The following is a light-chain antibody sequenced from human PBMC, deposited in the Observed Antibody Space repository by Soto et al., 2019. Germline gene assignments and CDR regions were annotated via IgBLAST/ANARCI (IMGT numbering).Light chain of an antibody. CDR3: CSYGGSSTLV. J-gene: IGLJ3*02. V-gene: IGLV2-8*01. CDR2: EVI. CDR1: SSDVGGYEY. Sequence: QSALTQPPSASGSPGQSVTISCTGSSSDVGGYEYVSWYQQHPGKAPKLIIYEVIKRPSGVPDRFSGSKSGNTASLTISGLQAEDEADYYCCSYGGSSTLVFGGGTKVTVL.